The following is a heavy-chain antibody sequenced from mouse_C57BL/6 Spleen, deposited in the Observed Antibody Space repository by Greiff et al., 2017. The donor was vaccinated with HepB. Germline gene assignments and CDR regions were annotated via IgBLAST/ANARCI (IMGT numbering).Heavy chain of an antibody. CDR2: IYPGSGST. J-gene: IGHJ1*03. V-gene: IGHV1-55*01. Sequence: QVQLQQSGAELVKPGASVKMSCKASGYTFTSYWITWVKQRPGQGLEWIGDIYPGSGSTNYNEKFKSKATLTVDTSSSTAYMQLSSLTSEDSAVYYCAAIYYGNPWYFDVWGTGTTVTVSS. CDR3: AAIYYGNPWYFDV. D-gene: IGHD2-1*01. CDR1: GYTFTSYW.